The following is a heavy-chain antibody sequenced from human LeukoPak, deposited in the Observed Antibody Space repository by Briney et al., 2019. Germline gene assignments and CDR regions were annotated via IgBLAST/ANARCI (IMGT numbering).Heavy chain of an antibody. D-gene: IGHD3-9*01. J-gene: IGHJ4*02. CDR3: ARTVATYYDILTGYDVFDS. CDR2: TYYRSKWSS. CDR1: GNTVASNSSA. Sequence: SQTLSLTCDISGNTVASNSSAWNWIRQSPSRGLEWLGRTYYRSKWSSDFAVSVKDRITLKTDTSKNQVSLQLTSVTPEDTAVYYCARTVATYYDILTGYDVFDSWGQGTLVTVSS. V-gene: IGHV6-1*01.